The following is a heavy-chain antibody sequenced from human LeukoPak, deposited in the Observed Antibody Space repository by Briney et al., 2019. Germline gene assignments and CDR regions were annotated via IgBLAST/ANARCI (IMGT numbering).Heavy chain of an antibody. D-gene: IGHD1-26*01. CDR2: ISGGGETT. J-gene: IGHJ4*02. CDR3: ARSGSFFDY. Sequence: QTGGSLRLSCEASKFTFSSYEMNWVRQAPGKGLEWVSYISGGGETTYYAESVKGRFTISRDNAKSFLYLQLSGLRAEDTAVYYCARSGSFFDYWGQGTLVTVSS. V-gene: IGHV3-48*03. CDR1: KFTFSSYE.